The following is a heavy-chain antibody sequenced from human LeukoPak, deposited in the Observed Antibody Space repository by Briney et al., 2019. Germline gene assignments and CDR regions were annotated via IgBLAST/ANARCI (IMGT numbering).Heavy chain of an antibody. CDR1: GFTFSSYS. CDR2: ISSSTSNT. Sequence: PGGSLRLSCAASGFTFSSYSMNWVRQAPGKGLEWVSSISSSTSNTYYADLVKGRFTISRDNAKNTLYLQMNSLRAEDTAVYYCARAPRPYGAGYMDVWGKGTTVTISS. J-gene: IGHJ6*03. V-gene: IGHV3-21*01. D-gene: IGHD4-17*01. CDR3: ARAPRPYGAGYMDV.